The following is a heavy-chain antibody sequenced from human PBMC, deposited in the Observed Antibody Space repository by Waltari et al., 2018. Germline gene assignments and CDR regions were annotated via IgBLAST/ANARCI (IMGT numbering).Heavy chain of an antibody. J-gene: IGHJ3*02. CDR2: IYSGGST. V-gene: IGHV3-53*01. CDR1: GFTVSSNY. D-gene: IGHD3-16*02. CDR3: AREAGLHLGELSLDGHAFDI. Sequence: EVQLVESGGGLIQPGGSLRLSCAASGFTVSSNYMSWVRQAPGKGLEWVSVIYSGGSTYYADSVKGRFTISRDNSKNTLYLQMNSLRAEDTAVYYCAREAGLHLGELSLDGHAFDIWGQGTMVTVSS.